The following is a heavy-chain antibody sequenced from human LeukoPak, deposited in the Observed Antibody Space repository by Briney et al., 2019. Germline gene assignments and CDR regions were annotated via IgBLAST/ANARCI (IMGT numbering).Heavy chain of an antibody. J-gene: IGHJ4*02. D-gene: IGHD6-13*01. CDR2: IYTSGST. Sequence: SETLSLTCTVSGGSISSGGYYWSWIRQHPGKGLEWIGRIYTSGSTNYNPSLKSRVTISVDTSKNQFSLKLSSVTAADTAVYYCAREGAAAGLTFDYWGQGTLVTVSS. CDR1: GGSISSGGYY. CDR3: AREGAAAGLTFDY. V-gene: IGHV4-61*02.